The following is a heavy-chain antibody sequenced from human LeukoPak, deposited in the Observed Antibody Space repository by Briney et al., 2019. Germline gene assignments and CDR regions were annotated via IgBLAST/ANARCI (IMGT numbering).Heavy chain of an antibody. V-gene: IGHV4-59*12. CDR1: GGSISSYY. J-gene: IGHJ4*02. Sequence: PSETLSLTCTVSGGSISSYYWSWIRQPPGKGLEWIGYIYYSGSTDSNPSLKSRVTISVDTSKSQFSLKLNSVTAADTAVYYCARGNYGSGSYYVVDFDYWGRGTLVTVSS. CDR3: ARGNYGSGSYYVVDFDY. CDR2: IYYSGST. D-gene: IGHD3-10*01.